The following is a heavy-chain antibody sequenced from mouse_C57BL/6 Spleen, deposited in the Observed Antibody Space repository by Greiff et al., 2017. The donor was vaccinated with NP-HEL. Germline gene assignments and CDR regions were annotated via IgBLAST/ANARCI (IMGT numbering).Heavy chain of an antibody. J-gene: IGHJ3*01. CDR2: IDPEDGET. D-gene: IGHD1-1*01. Sequence: VQLQQSGAELVKPGASVKLSCTASGFNIKDYYMHWVKQRTEQGLEWIGGIDPEDGETKYAPKFQGKATITADTSSNTAYLQLSSLTSEDTAVYYCASPPYGSRRPAWFAYWGQGTLVTVSA. CDR3: ASPPYGSRRPAWFAY. CDR1: GFNIKDYY. V-gene: IGHV14-2*01.